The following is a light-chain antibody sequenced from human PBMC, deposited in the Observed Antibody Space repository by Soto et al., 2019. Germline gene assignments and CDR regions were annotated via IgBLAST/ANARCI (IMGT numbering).Light chain of an antibody. CDR3: AAWDGSLNNVL. V-gene: IGLV1-44*01. J-gene: IGLJ2*01. CDR2: GDN. CDR1: GSNIGTNT. Sequence: QSVLTQPPSASGTPGQRVTISCSGGGSNIGTNTVNWYRQLPGTAPKLVIFGDNQRPSGVPDRFSGSKPGTSASLAISGLQSEDEADYYCAAWDGSLNNVLFGGGTKLTVL.